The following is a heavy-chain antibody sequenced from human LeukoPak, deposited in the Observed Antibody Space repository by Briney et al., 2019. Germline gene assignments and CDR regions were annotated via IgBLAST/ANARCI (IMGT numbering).Heavy chain of an antibody. J-gene: IGHJ4*02. Sequence: GESLKISCKGSGYSFTSYWIGWVRQMPGKGLEWMGIIYPGDSDTRYSPSFQGQVTISADRSISTAYLQWSSLKASDTAMYYCARLADGLESGSSNLPSYCFDYWGRGTLVTVSS. CDR2: IYPGDSDT. D-gene: IGHD1-26*01. CDR3: ARLADGLESGSSNLPSYCFDY. CDR1: GYSFTSYW. V-gene: IGHV5-51*01.